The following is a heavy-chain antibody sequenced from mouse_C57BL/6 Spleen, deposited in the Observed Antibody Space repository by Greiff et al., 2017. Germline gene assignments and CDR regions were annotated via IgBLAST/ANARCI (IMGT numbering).Heavy chain of an antibody. CDR2: IHPNSGST. J-gene: IGHJ4*01. CDR3: ARSESSFEGDY. Sequence: VQLQQPGAELVKPGASVKLSCKASGYTFTSYWMHWVKQRPGQGLEWIGMIHPNSGSTNYNEKFKSKATLTVDKSSSTAYMQLSSLTSEDSAVYYCARSESSFEGDYWGQGTSVTVSS. V-gene: IGHV1-64*01. D-gene: IGHD1-1*01. CDR1: GYTFTSYW.